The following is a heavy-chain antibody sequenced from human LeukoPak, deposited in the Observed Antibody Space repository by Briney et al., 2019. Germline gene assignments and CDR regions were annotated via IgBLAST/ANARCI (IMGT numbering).Heavy chain of an antibody. CDR2: ISVYNGYT. V-gene: IGHV1-18*01. Sequence: ASVKVSCKASGGTFFNYGVTWVRQAPGQGLEWMGWISVYNGYTNYAQKLQGRVTMTTDTSTSTAYMELRSLRSDDTAVYYCARSIQYDYWGQGTLVTVSS. D-gene: IGHD4-11*01. J-gene: IGHJ4*02. CDR1: GGTFFNYG. CDR3: ARSIQYDY.